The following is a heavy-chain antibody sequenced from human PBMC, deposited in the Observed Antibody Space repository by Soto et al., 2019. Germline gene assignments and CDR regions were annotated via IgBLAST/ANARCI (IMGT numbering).Heavy chain of an antibody. D-gene: IGHD3-10*01. J-gene: IGHJ6*03. CDR1: GFTFSNAW. CDR2: IKSKTDGGTT. Sequence: GGSLRLSCAASGFTFSNAWMNWVRQAPGKGLEWVGRIKSKTDGGTTDYAAPVKGRFTISRDDSKNTLYLQMNSLKTEDTAVYYCTTETRITMVRGVIYYYYYMDVWGKGTTVTVSS. CDR3: TTETRITMVRGVIYYYYYMDV. V-gene: IGHV3-15*07.